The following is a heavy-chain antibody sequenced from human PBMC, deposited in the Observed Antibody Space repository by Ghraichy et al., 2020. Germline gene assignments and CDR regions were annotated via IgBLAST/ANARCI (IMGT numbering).Heavy chain of an antibody. CDR2: IWYDGSNK. J-gene: IGHJ6*02. CDR1: GFTFSSYG. CDR3: ARGPRYYYYGMDV. V-gene: IGHV3-33*01. Sequence: SLNISCAASGFTFSSYGMHWVRQAPGKGLEWVAVIWYDGSNKYYADSVKGRFTISRDNSKNTLYLQMNSLRAEDTAVYYCARGPRYYYYGMDVWGQGTTVTVSS.